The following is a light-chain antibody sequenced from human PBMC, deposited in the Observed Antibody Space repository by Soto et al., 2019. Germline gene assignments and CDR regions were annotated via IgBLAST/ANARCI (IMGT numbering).Light chain of an antibody. J-gene: IGKJ4*01. Sequence: DIVLTQSPLSLPVTPGEPASISCRSSQSLLHSGGFTYLDWYLQKPGQSPQLLIYFASNRVYGVSDRLSGGGSGTDFTLKSSRVEAEDVGVYYCMQALQTVSFGGGTKVEI. CDR1: QSLLHSGGFTY. CDR2: FAS. V-gene: IGKV2-28*01. CDR3: MQALQTVS.